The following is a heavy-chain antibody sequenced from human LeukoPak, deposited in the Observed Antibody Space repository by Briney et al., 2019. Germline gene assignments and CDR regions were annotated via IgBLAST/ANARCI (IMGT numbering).Heavy chain of an antibody. CDR1: GFTFSSYA. V-gene: IGHV3-23*01. J-gene: IGHJ4*02. CDR2: IRDSGSST. CDR3: ARDAVSFDY. Sequence: PGGSLRLSCAASGFTFSSYAMSWVRQAPGKGLEWVSAIRDSGSSTHYADSVKGRFTISRDNAKNSLYLQMNSLRAEDTAVYYCARDAVSFDYWGQGTLVTDSS. D-gene: IGHD2-8*01.